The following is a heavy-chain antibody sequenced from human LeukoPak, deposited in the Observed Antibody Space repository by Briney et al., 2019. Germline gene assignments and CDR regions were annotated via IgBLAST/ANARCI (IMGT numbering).Heavy chain of an antibody. CDR1: GFTFSSYS. CDR3: AKGVGGYCSGSSCPNWLDP. CDR2: IIISSSYI. V-gene: IGHV3-21*01. J-gene: IGHJ5*02. Sequence: RPGGSLRLSCAASGFTFSSYSMNWVRQAPGKGLEWVSSIIISSSYIYYADSVKGRFTISRDNAKNSLYLQMNSLRAEDTAVYYCAKGVGGYCSGSSCPNWLDPWGQGTLVTVSS. D-gene: IGHD2-15*01.